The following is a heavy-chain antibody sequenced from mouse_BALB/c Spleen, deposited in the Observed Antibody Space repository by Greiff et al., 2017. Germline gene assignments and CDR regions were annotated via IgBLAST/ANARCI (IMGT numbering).Heavy chain of an antibody. CDR3: ARYYRYDGYYSMDY. V-gene: IGHV1S29*02. Sequence: VQLQQSGPELVKPGASVKISCKASGYTFNDYNMHWVKQSHGKSLEWIGYIYPYTGGTCDNQKFTSKATLTVANSSSTAYMELRSLTSEDSAVYYCARYYRYDGYYSMDYWGQGTSVTVSS. CDR1: GYTFNDYN. J-gene: IGHJ4*01. D-gene: IGHD2-14*01. CDR2: IYPYTGGT.